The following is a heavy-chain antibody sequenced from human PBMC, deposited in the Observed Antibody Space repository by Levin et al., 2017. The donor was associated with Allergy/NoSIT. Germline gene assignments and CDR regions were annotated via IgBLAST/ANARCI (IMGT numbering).Heavy chain of an antibody. V-gene: IGHV3-7*01. CDR1: GFSFSTYW. J-gene: IGHJ6*02. Sequence: SCSASGFSFSTYWMTWVRQAPGKGLEWVANIKQDGSETYYVDSVKGRFTISRDNAKNSLFLQMNSLRVDDTAVYYCARGGYISGWYVVGHTYFYYGLDVWGQGTSVIVSS. CDR2: IKQDGSET. CDR3: ARGGYISGWYVVGHTYFYYGLDV. D-gene: IGHD6-19*01.